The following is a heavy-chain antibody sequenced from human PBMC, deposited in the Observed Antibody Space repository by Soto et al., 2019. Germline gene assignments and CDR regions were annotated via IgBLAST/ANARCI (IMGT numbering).Heavy chain of an antibody. V-gene: IGHV3-23*01. D-gene: IGHD3-16*02. Sequence: GGSLRLSCAASGFTFSSYAMSWVRQAPGKGLEWVSAISGSGGSTYYADSVKGRFTISRDNSKNTLYLQMNSLRAEDTAVYYCAKPGIWGSYRLSAFDIWGQGTMVTVSS. CDR3: AKPGIWGSYRLSAFDI. CDR2: ISGSGGST. CDR1: GFTFSSYA. J-gene: IGHJ3*02.